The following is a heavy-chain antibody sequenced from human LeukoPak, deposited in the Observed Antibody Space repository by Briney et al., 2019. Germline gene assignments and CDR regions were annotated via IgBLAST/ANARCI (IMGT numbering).Heavy chain of an antibody. CDR3: ARYGSSGWYPLDY. CDR2: INLNSGGT. CDR1: GYTFTSYG. J-gene: IGHJ4*02. D-gene: IGHD6-19*01. Sequence: ASVKVSCKASGYTFTSYGISWVRQAPGQGLEWMGRINLNSGGTNYAQKFQGRVTMTRDTSISTAYMELSRLRSDDTAVYYCARYGSSGWYPLDYWGQGTLVTVSS. V-gene: IGHV1-2*06.